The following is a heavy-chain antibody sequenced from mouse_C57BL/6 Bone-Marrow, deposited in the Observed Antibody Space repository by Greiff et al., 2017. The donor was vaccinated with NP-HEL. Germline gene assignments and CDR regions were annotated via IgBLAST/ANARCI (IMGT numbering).Heavy chain of an antibody. Sequence: EVMLVESGGDLVKPGGSLKLSCAASGFTFSSYGMSWVRQTPDKRLEWVATISSGGSYTYYPDSVKGRFTISRDNAKNTLYLQMSSLKSEDTAMYYCARRDSVVPDYWGQGTTLTVSS. J-gene: IGHJ2*01. CDR1: GFTFSSYG. D-gene: IGHD3-2*01. CDR2: ISSGGSYT. CDR3: ARRDSVVPDY. V-gene: IGHV5-6*02.